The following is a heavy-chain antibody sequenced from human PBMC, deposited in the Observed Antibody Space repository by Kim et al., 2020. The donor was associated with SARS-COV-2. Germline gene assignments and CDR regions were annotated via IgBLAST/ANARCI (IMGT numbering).Heavy chain of an antibody. J-gene: IGHJ4*02. D-gene: IGHD1-26*01. CDR3: AKDLQLSGSYRNGRLDY. CDR2: ISGSGDST. CDR1: GFTFSSYA. Sequence: GGSLRLSCAASGFTFSSYAMSWVRQAPGKRLDWVAAISGSGDSTYYADSVKGRFTISRDNSKNTLYLVMNSLRAEDTAVHYCAKDLQLSGSYRNGRLDYWGQGSLHTDSS. V-gene: IGHV3-23*01.